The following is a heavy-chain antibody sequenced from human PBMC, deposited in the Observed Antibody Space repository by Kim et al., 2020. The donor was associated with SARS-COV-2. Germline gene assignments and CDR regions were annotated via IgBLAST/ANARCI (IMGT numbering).Heavy chain of an antibody. V-gene: IGHV4-34*01. CDR1: GGSFSGYY. Sequence: SETLSLTCAVYGGSFSGYYWSWIRQPPGKGLEWIGEINHSGSTNYNPSLKSRVTISVDTSKNQFSLKLSSVTAADTAVYYCARLIRDIVVVVAASTFDPWGQGTLVTVSS. D-gene: IGHD2-15*01. J-gene: IGHJ5*02. CDR2: INHSGST. CDR3: ARLIRDIVVVVAASTFDP.